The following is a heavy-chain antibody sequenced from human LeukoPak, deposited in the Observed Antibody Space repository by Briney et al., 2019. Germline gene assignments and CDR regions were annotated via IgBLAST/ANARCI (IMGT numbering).Heavy chain of an antibody. CDR3: ARDPPITMVRGVTFDY. CDR1: GFTFSSYS. J-gene: IGHJ4*02. D-gene: IGHD3-10*01. Sequence: GGSLRLSCAASGFTFSSYSMNWVRQAPGKGPEWVSSISSSSSYIYYADSVKGRFTISRDNAKNSLYLQMNSLRAEDTAVYYCARDPPITMVRGVTFDYWGQGTLVTVSS. CDR2: ISSSSSYI. V-gene: IGHV3-21*01.